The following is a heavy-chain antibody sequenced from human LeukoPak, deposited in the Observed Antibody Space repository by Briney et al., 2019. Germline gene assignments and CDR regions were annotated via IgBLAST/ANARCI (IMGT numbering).Heavy chain of an antibody. J-gene: IGHJ4*02. CDR1: GGSISSYY. V-gene: IGHV4-4*07. CDR2: IYTTENT. CDR3: ARVADYGVHRFDY. Sequence: PSETLSLTCTVSGGSISSYYWSWIRQPAGKGLEWIGRIYTTENTDYNPSLRSRVTISVDTSKNQFSLSLSSLTAADTAVYYCARVADYGVHRFDYWGQGILVTVSS. D-gene: IGHD4-17*01.